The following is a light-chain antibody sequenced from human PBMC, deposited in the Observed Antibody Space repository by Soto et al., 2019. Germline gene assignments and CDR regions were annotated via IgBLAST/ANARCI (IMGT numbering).Light chain of an antibody. CDR1: QRVSSH. CDR3: QQYNNWPPLT. V-gene: IGKV3-15*01. CDR2: GAS. J-gene: IGKJ4*01. Sequence: EIVMTLSPATLSVSPGEIATLSCRASQRVSSHLAWYQPQPGHAPRLLIYGASTRPTGIPARFSGSGSGTEFSLTISSLQSEDFAAYYCQQYNNWPPLTFGGGTKGEIK.